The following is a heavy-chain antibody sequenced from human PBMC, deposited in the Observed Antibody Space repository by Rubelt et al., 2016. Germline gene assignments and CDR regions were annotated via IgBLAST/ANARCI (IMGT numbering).Heavy chain of an antibody. Sequence: SHYYWSSIRQPPGKGLAWIVYISYSGSTNSSPSLNSRDTISVDTSKNQFSLKLIPVTAADTAVYYCARHVPLYYYGGNPHGTFDIWGQGTMVTVSS. J-gene: IGHJ3*02. CDR3: ARHVPLYYYGGNPHGTFDI. D-gene: IGHD4-23*01. V-gene: IGHV4-59*08. CDR1: SHYY. CDR2: ISYSGST.